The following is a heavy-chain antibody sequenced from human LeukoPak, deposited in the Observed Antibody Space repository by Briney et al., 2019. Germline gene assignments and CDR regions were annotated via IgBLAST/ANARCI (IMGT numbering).Heavy chain of an antibody. V-gene: IGHV4-4*07. Sequence: MTSETLSLTCTVSGGSISSYHWSWIRQPAGKGLEWIGRIYTSGSTNYNPSLKSRVTMSVDTSKNQFSLKLRSVTAADTVVYYCARHEWGITNAFDIWGQGTMVTVSS. CDR3: ARHEWGITNAFDI. J-gene: IGHJ3*02. CDR2: IYTSGST. CDR1: GGSISSYH. D-gene: IGHD1-14*01.